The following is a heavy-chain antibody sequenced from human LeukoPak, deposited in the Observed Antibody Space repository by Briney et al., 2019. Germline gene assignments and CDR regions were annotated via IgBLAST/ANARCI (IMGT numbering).Heavy chain of an antibody. V-gene: IGHV4-39*07. J-gene: IGHJ4*02. CDR2: KYYSGST. CDR1: GGSMTTRNYY. D-gene: IGHD4-11*01. Sequence: PSETLSLTCAVSGGSMTTRNYYWGWIRQPPGKGLEWIGHKYYSGSTYYNPSLKSRVTISVDTSNNQFFLKLSSVTAADTAVYYCARFSGEETTLDYWGQGTLVTVSS. CDR3: ARFSGEETTLDY.